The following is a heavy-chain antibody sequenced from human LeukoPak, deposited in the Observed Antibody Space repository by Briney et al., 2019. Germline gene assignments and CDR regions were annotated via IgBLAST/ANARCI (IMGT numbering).Heavy chain of an antibody. CDR3: AKAKGYYDSSGFDY. V-gene: IGHV3-23*01. D-gene: IGHD3-22*01. Sequence: GGSLRLSCAASGFTVSSYAMSWVRQAPGKGLEWVSAISGSGGSTYYADSVKGRFTISRDNSKNTLYLQMNSLRAEDTAVYYCAKAKGYYDSSGFDYWGQGTLVTVSS. CDR2: ISGSGGST. CDR1: GFTVSSYA. J-gene: IGHJ4*02.